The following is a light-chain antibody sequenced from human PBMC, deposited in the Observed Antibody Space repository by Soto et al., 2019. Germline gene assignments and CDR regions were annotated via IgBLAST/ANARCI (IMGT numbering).Light chain of an antibody. CDR3: CSHTASTTRI. J-gene: IGLJ1*01. V-gene: IGLV2-14*01. Sequence: QSVLTQPASVSGSPGQSITISCTGTSSDVGGYNHVSWYQHHPGKAPKLMIYEVTKRPSGVSNRFSGSKSGDTASLTISGLQADGEADYSCCSHTASTTRIFGTGTKVTVL. CDR2: EVT. CDR1: SSDVGGYNH.